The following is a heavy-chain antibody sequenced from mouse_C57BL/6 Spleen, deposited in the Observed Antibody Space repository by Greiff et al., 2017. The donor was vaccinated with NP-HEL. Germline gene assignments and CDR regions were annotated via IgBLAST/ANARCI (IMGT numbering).Heavy chain of an antibody. J-gene: IGHJ3*01. V-gene: IGHV1-55*01. D-gene: IGHD2-5*01. Sequence: VQLQQPGAELVKPGASVKMSCKASGYTFTSYWITWVKQRPGQGLEWIGDIYPGSGSTNYNEKFKSKATLTVDTSSSTAYMQLSSLTSEDSAVYYCARHSNYLAWFADWGQGTLVTVSA. CDR3: ARHSNYLAWFAD. CDR1: GYTFTSYW. CDR2: IYPGSGST.